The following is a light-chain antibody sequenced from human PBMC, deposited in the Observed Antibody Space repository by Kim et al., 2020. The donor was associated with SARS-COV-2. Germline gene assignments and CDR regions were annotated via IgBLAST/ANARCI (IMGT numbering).Light chain of an antibody. V-gene: IGLV3-21*04. CDR2: YDS. J-gene: IGLJ2*01. CDR3: QVWDSSSDHRV. Sequence: AQGKTAMIHGGGENMGSKTGKWYKHKQGQGPMVVIYYDSDRPSGIPERFSGSNSGNTATLTVSRVEAGDEADYYCQVWDSSSDHRVFGGGTKLTVL. CDR1: NMGSKT.